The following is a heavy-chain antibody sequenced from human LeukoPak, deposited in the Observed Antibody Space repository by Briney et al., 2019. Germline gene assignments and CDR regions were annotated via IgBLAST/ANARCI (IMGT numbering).Heavy chain of an antibody. CDR2: INPNSGGT. CDR3: ARDPGFGVYSSSWYDGNWFDP. CDR1: GYTFTGYY. Sequence: ASVKVSCKASGYTFTGYYMHWVRQAPGQGLEWMGWINPNSGGTNYAQKFQGRVTMARDTSISTAYMELSRLGSDDTAVYYCARDPGFGVYSSSWYDGNWFDPWGQGTLVTVSS. D-gene: IGHD6-13*01. V-gene: IGHV1-2*02. J-gene: IGHJ5*02.